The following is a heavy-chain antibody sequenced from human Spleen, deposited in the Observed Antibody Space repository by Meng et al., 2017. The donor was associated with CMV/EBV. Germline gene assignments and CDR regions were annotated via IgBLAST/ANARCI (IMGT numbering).Heavy chain of an antibody. D-gene: IGHD3-3*01. CDR1: GSTFSSYS. V-gene: IGHV3-48*01. CDR3: ARVYETEWSYSGF. Sequence: GGSLRLSCAASGSTFSSYSMNWVRQAPGKGLEWVSYISSSSSTIYYADSVKGRFTISRDNSKRTLYLEMNSLRPEDTAVYYCARVYETEWSYSGFWGQGTPVTVSS. J-gene: IGHJ4*02. CDR2: ISSSSSTI.